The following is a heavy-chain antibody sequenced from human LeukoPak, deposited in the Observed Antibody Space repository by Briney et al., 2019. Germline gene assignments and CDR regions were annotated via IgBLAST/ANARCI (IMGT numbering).Heavy chain of an antibody. CDR2: IRYGTNG. J-gene: IGHJ6*03. CDR3: ARAKRDIVVVPAAMGFHDYYYYYMDV. CDR1: GGSVGSTTYY. Sequence: PSETLSLTCTVSGGSVGSTTYYWGWIRQSPGAGPEWIANIRYGTNGDYNPSLKSRVTISADTSENQFSLRLSSVTAADTAVYYCARAKRDIVVVPAAMGFHDYYYYYMDVWGKGTTVTVSS. D-gene: IGHD2-2*01. V-gene: IGHV4-39*01.